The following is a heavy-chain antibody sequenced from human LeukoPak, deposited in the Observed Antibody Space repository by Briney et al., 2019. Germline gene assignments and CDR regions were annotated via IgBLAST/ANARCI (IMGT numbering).Heavy chain of an antibody. Sequence: ASVKVSFKSSGYTFTSYGVSWVRPAPGQGLEWLGWVSGYNGNTKYAQNLQGRVTVTTDTSTSTAYMDLRSLRSDDSAVYYCARDWNYVPDYWGQGTLVIVSS. CDR3: ARDWNYVPDY. CDR2: VSGYNGNT. D-gene: IGHD1-7*01. J-gene: IGHJ4*02. CDR1: GYTFTSYG. V-gene: IGHV1-18*01.